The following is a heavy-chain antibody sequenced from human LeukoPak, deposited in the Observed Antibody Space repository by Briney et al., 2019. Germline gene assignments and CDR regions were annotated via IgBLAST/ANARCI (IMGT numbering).Heavy chain of an antibody. CDR3: ARGSSGWYVVLDY. CDR1: GGSISSYY. CDR2: IYYSGRT. J-gene: IGHJ4*02. V-gene: IGHV4-59*12. D-gene: IGHD6-19*01. Sequence: SETLSLTCTVSGGSISSYYWSWIRQPPGKGLECIGYIYYSGRTNNNPSLKSRVIISVDTSKNQFSLKLSSVTAADTAVYYCARGSSGWYVVLDYWGQGTLVTVSS.